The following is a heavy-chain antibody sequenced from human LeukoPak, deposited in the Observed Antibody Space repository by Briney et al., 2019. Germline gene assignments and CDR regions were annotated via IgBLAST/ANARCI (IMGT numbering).Heavy chain of an antibody. CDR1: GGTFSSYA. V-gene: IGHV1-69*05. CDR2: IIPIFGTA. J-gene: IGHJ6*03. D-gene: IGHD4-17*01. Sequence: GASVKVSCKASGGTFSSYAISWVRQAPGQGLEWMGGIIPIFGTANYAQKFQSRVTITTDESTSTAYMELSSLRSEDTAVYYCARVTTVPGDYYYYYMDVWGKGTTVTVSS. CDR3: ARVTTVPGDYYYYYMDV.